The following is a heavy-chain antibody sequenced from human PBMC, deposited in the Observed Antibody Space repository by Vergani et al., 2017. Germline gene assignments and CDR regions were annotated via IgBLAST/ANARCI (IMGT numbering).Heavy chain of an antibody. CDR1: GGTFSSYA. J-gene: IGHJ4*02. Sequence: QVQLVQSGAEVKKPGASVKVSCKASGGTFSSYAISWVRQAPGQGLEWMGRIIPIFGTANYAQKFQGRVTITADESTSTAYMELSSLRSEDTAVYYCAAGYYDSSGYYQFSYWGQGTLVTVSS. CDR3: AAGYYDSSGYYQFSY. V-gene: IGHV1-69*13. CDR2: IIPIFGTA. D-gene: IGHD3-22*01.